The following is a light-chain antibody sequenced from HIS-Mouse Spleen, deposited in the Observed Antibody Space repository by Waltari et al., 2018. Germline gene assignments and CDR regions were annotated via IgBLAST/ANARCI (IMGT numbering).Light chain of an antibody. CDR3: QSADSSGTGWV. CDR1: ALPKQY. J-gene: IGLJ3*02. CDR2: KDS. Sequence: SYELTQPPSVSVSPGQTARITCSGDALPKQYAYWYQQKPGQAPVLVIDKDSERPSGNPERFSGSSSWTTVTLTISGVQAEDEADYYCQSADSSGTGWVFGGGTKLTVL. V-gene: IGLV3-25*03.